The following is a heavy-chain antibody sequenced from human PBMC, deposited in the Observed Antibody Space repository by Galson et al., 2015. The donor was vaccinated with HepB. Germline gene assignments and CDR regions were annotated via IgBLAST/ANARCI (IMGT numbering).Heavy chain of an antibody. J-gene: IGHJ4*02. V-gene: IGHV1-24*01. D-gene: IGHD1-26*01. CDR2: FDPEDGET. Sequence: GGFDPEDGETIYAQKFQGRVTMTEDTSTDTAYMELSSLRSEDTAVYYCATGLVGATVDYWGQGTLVTVSS. CDR3: ATGLVGATVDY.